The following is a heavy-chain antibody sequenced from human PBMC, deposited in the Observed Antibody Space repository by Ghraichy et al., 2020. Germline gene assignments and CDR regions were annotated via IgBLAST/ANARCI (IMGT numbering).Heavy chain of an antibody. CDR1: GGSISSYY. CDR3: ARGNDFWSGYPDYYYGMDV. Sequence: SETLSLTCTVSGGSISSYYWSWIRQPPGKGLEWIGYIYYSGSTNYNPSLKSRVTISVDTSKNQFSLKLSSVTAADTAVYYCARGNDFWSGYPDYYYGMDVWGQGTTVTVSS. V-gene: IGHV4-59*01. J-gene: IGHJ6*02. D-gene: IGHD3-3*01. CDR2: IYYSGST.